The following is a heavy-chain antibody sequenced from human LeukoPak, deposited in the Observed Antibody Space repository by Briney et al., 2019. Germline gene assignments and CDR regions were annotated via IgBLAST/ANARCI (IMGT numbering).Heavy chain of an antibody. CDR3: ARYGATADKVNWFDP. CDR2: INPNSEVT. D-gene: IGHD6-13*01. Sequence: ASVKVSCKASGYTFAGYYMHAVRQAPGQGREWMGWINPNSEVTRYAQNFQGTVTLTSDTSISTAYMEVSRLRSDDTAVYYCARYGATADKVNWFDPWGQGNRVIVSA. J-gene: IGHJ5*02. V-gene: IGHV1-2*02. CDR1: GYTFAGYY.